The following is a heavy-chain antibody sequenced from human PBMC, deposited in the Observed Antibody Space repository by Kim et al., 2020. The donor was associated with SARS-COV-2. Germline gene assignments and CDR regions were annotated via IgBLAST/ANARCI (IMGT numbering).Heavy chain of an antibody. CDR3: ARRGGGMDV. V-gene: IGHV5-51*01. Sequence: SDTRDSPSFQGQVAISADKSISTAYLQWSSLKASDTAMYYCARRGGGMDVWGQGTTVTVSS. J-gene: IGHJ6*02. D-gene: IGHD3-3*01. CDR2: SDT.